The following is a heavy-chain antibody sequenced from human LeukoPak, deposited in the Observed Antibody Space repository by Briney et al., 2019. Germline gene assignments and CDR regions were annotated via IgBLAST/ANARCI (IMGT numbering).Heavy chain of an antibody. Sequence: PGGSLRLSCAASGFTFSSYGMHWVRQAPGKGLEWVAVISYDGSNKYYADSVKGRFTISRDNSKNTLYLQMNSLRAEDTAVYYCAKDMEEVTTAGGYFDYWGQGTLVTVSS. CDR3: AKDMEEVTTAGGYFDY. J-gene: IGHJ4*02. D-gene: IGHD3-16*01. V-gene: IGHV3-30*18. CDR1: GFTFSSYG. CDR2: ISYDGSNK.